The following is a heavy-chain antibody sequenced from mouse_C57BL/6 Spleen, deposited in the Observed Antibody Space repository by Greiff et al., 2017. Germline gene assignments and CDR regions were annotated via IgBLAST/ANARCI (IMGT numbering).Heavy chain of an antibody. CDR2: IYPGDGDT. V-gene: IGHV1-82*01. CDR1: GYAFSSSW. CDR3: AREGAYDDY. D-gene: IGHD2-3*01. J-gene: IGHJ3*01. Sequence: QVQLQQSGPELVKPGASVKISCKASGYAFSSSWMNWVKQRPGKGLEWIGRIYPGDGDTNYNGKFKGKATLTADKSSSTAYMQLSSLTSEDSAVYCCAREGAYDDYWGQGTLVTVSA.